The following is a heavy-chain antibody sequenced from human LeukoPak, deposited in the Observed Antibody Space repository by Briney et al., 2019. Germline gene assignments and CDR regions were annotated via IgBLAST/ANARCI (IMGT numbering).Heavy chain of an antibody. V-gene: IGHV3-7*03. CDR2: INQDGTEK. J-gene: IGHJ4*02. CDR1: GFTFSSYC. Sequence: GGSLRLSCAASGFTFSSYCMSWVRQAPGEGLEWVAKINQDGTEKAYVDSVRGRFTISRDNAKNSLFLQMNSLRAEDTAVYYCARGPLIAAAGTWWGQGTLVTVSS. CDR3: ARGPLIAAAGTW. D-gene: IGHD6-13*01.